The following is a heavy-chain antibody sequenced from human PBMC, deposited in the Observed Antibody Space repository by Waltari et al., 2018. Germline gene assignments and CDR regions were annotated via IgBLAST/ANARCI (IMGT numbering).Heavy chain of an antibody. V-gene: IGHV1-8*01. D-gene: IGHD3-10*01. CDR1: GYTFTSYD. CDR3: ARVDSEGSYYYYYYYMDV. Sequence: QVQLVQSGAEVKKPGASVKVSCKASGYTFTSYDINWVRQATGQGLEWMGWMNPNSGNTGYAQKFQGRVTMTRNTSISTAYMELSSLRSEDTAVYYCARVDSEGSYYYYYYYMDVWGKGTTVTVSS. CDR2: MNPNSGNT. J-gene: IGHJ6*03.